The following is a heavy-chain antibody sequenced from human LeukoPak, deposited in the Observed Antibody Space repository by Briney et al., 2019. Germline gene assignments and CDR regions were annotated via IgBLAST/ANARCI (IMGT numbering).Heavy chain of an antibody. CDR1: GGSISSNY. Sequence: PSETLSLTCTVSGGSISSNYWSWIRQPPGKGLEWIGYIYYSGSTNYNPSLKSRVTISVDTSKNQFSLKLSSVTAADTAVYYCARYYLWFGERWFDPWGQGTLVTVSS. CDR3: ARYYLWFGERWFDP. V-gene: IGHV4-59*01. CDR2: IYYSGST. J-gene: IGHJ5*02. D-gene: IGHD3-10*01.